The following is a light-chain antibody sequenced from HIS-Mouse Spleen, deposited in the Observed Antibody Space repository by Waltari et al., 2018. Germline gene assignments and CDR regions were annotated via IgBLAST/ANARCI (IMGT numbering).Light chain of an antibody. CDR3: YSTDSSGNHRV. CDR1: ALPTKY. J-gene: IGLJ2*01. CDR2: EDS. Sequence: SYELTQPPSVPVSPGQTARTPCSGDALPTKYSYWYQQKSGQAPVLVIYEDSKRPSGIPERFSGSSSGTMATLTIRGAQVEDEADYYCYSTDSSGNHRVFGGGTKLTVL. V-gene: IGLV3-10*01.